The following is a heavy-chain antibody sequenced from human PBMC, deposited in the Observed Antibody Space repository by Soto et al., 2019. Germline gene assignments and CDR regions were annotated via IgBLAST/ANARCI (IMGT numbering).Heavy chain of an antibody. CDR3: THHGYYSYGMDV. CDR2: IFWDDDK. CDR1: GFSLRTSGVG. J-gene: IGHJ6*02. V-gene: IGHV2-5*02. Sequence: QITLKESGPTLVKPTQTLTLTCTFSGFSLRTSGVGVGWIRQPPGKALEWLALIFWDDDKRYSPSLKSRLSIXNXXSENQVFLTMTNMDPVDAATYYCTHHGYYSYGMDVWGQGTTVTVSS.